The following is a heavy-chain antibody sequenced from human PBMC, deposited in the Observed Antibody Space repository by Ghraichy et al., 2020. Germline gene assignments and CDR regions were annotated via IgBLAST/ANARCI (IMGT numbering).Heavy chain of an antibody. J-gene: IGHJ4*02. CDR3: ASLTGGRSWPYYCDY. V-gene: IGHV3-30*04. CDR2: ISYDGTNK. D-gene: IGHD6-13*01. Sequence: GGSLRLSCAASGFTFSSYPMHWVRQAPGKGLEWVSIISYDGTNKYYADSVKGRFTISRDNSNNTLSLQMNSLRPEDTAVYYCASLTGGRSWPYYCDYWGQGTLVTVSS. CDR1: GFTFSSYP.